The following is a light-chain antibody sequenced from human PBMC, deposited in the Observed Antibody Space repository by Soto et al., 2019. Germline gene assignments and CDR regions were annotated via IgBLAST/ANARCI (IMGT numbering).Light chain of an antibody. Sequence: EIVLTQSPGTLSLSPGEGATLSCRASQRVSSSYLAWYQQKPGQAPRLLIYGASSRATSIPDRFSGSGSGTDFTLTISRLEPEDFAGYFWQQYGSSPPFTFGQGTKVEI. CDR3: QQYGSSPPFT. CDR2: GAS. J-gene: IGKJ2*01. CDR1: QRVSSSY. V-gene: IGKV3-20*01.